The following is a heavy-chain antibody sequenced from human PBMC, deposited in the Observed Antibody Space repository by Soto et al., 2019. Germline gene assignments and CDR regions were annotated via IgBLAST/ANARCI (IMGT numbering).Heavy chain of an antibody. D-gene: IGHD6-19*01. Sequence: PGGSLRLSCAASGFTFSSYWMHWVRQAPGKGLVWVSRINSDGSSTSYADSVKGRFTISRDNAKNTLYLQMNSLRAEDTAVYYCARMWAVAGLYYYHGMDVGGQGTTVTVSS. J-gene: IGHJ6*02. CDR2: INSDGSST. CDR3: ARMWAVAGLYYYHGMDV. V-gene: IGHV3-74*01. CDR1: GFTFSSYW.